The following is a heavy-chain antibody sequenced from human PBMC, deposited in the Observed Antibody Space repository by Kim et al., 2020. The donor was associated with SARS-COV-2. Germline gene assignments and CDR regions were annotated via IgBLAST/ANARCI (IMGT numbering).Heavy chain of an antibody. V-gene: IGHV3-48*02. CDR2: ISSTSIII. Sequence: GGSLRLSCAASGFNFSNYMMHWVRQAPGKGLEWVSYISSTSIIIYFADSVKGRFTISRDNVKNSVYLHMNSLRDDDTAVYYCARDTGRTGYYYGIDLWG. D-gene: IGHD1-1*01. CDR1: GFNFSNYM. J-gene: IGHJ6*02. CDR3: ARDTGRTGYYYGIDL.